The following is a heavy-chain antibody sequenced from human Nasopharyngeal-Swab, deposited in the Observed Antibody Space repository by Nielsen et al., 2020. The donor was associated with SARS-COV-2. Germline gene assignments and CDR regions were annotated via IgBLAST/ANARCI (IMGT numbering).Heavy chain of an antibody. CDR1: GYRFISYW. V-gene: IGHV5-51*01. CDR3: ARTAIEGGYYRGDAFDI. J-gene: IGHJ3*02. D-gene: IGHD3-22*01. CDR2: IYPGDPDT. Sequence: GESLKISCKGSGYRFISYWIGWVRQMPGKGLEWMGIIYPGDPDTRYSPSFQGQVTISADKSINTAYLQWSSLKASDTAMYYCARTAIEGGYYRGDAFDIWGRGTMVTVSS.